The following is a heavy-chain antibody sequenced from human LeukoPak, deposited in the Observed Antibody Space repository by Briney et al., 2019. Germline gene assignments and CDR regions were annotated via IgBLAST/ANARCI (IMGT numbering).Heavy chain of an antibody. J-gene: IGHJ6*02. CDR3: ARTYYYDSSGSRLGDYHYGMDV. CDR1: GFTFSSYA. CDR2: ISYSGATK. V-gene: IGHV3-23*01. D-gene: IGHD3-22*01. Sequence: PGGSLRLSCAASGFTFSSYAMTWVRQAPGKGLEWVSGISYSGATKYYADSVKGRFTISRDNSKSTLYLQLNSLRVEDTAVYYCARTYYYDSSGSRLGDYHYGMDVWGQGTTVTVSS.